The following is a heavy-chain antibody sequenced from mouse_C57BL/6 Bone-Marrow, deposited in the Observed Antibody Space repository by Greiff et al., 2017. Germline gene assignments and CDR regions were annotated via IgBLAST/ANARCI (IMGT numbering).Heavy chain of an antibody. Sequence: EVKLVESGGGLVQPGGSLSLSCAASGFTFTDYYMSWVRQPPGKALEWLGFIRNKANGYTTEYSASVKGRFTISRDNSQSILYLQRNALRAEDSATYYCARYRYCGSSGGFDYWGQGTTLTVSS. CDR1: GFTFTDYY. CDR3: ARYRYCGSSGGFDY. CDR2: IRNKANGYTT. D-gene: IGHD1-1*01. V-gene: IGHV7-3*01. J-gene: IGHJ2*01.